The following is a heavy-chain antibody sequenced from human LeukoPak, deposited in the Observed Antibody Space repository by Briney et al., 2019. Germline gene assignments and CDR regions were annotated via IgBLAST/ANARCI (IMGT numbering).Heavy chain of an antibody. V-gene: IGHV3-7*01. D-gene: IGHD2-21*01. J-gene: IGHJ3*02. CDR3: ARGVWSSRNAFDI. CDR2: IEPDGGAT. Sequence: GGSLRLSCAASGFTFTASWMSWVRQTAGKGLEWVANIEPDGGATNYVDFVRGRFTISRDNARNSLFLQMSSLTAEDTAVYYCARGVWSSRNAFDIWGQGTMVTASS. CDR1: GFTFTASW.